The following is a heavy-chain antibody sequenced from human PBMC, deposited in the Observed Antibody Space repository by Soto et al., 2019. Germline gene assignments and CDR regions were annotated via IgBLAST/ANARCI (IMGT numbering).Heavy chain of an antibody. Sequence: QVQLLESGGGVVQSGRSLRLSCVASGFTFSSYVMHWVRQAPGKGLEWVAVTSYDGSNKDYAASVKGRLTISRDNSKNTVYLQMNSLRPEDTAVYYCATSMKVVPHDYWGQGTLVTVSS. CDR2: TSYDGSNK. CDR1: GFTFSSYV. CDR3: ATSMKVVPHDY. D-gene: IGHD2-15*01. V-gene: IGHV3-30-3*01. J-gene: IGHJ4*02.